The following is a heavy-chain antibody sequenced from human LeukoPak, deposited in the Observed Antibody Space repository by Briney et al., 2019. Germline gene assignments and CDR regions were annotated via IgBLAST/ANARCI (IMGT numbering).Heavy chain of an antibody. Sequence: ASVKVSCKTSGYTFTGYYMHWVRQAPGQGLEWMGWINPNSGGTNYAQKFQGRVTMTRDTSISTAYMELSRLRSVDTAVYYCARDISPVVAATADYWGQGTLVTVSS. V-gene: IGHV1-2*02. CDR2: INPNSGGT. CDR1: GYTFTGYY. J-gene: IGHJ4*02. D-gene: IGHD2-15*01. CDR3: ARDISPVVAATADY.